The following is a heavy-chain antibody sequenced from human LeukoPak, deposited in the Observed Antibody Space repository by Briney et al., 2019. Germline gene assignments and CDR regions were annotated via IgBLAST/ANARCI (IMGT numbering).Heavy chain of an antibody. CDR2: ISGSGGST. Sequence: GGSPRLSCAASGSTFSSYAVSWVRQAPGKGLEWVSSISGSGGSTYSADSVKGRFTISRDNSKNTLYLQMNSLRAEDTALYYCAKDRSCTNDICHGDFDYWGQGTLVTVSS. D-gene: IGHD2-8*01. CDR1: GSTFSSYA. V-gene: IGHV3-23*01. CDR3: AKDRSCTNDICHGDFDY. J-gene: IGHJ4*02.